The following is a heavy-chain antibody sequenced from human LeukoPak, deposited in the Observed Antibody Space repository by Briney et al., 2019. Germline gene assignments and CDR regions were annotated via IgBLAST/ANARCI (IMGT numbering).Heavy chain of an antibody. CDR1: GFTFSSYA. Sequence: GGSLRLSCEVSGFTFSSYAMNWVRQAPGKGLEWVSAISGSGGSTYYADSVKGRLTISRDNSRHTLYLQMNSLRPEDTAVYYCARARNGTLKYWGQGTLVTVSS. CDR2: ISGSGGST. CDR3: ARARNGTLKY. J-gene: IGHJ4*02. V-gene: IGHV3-23*01. D-gene: IGHD1-26*01.